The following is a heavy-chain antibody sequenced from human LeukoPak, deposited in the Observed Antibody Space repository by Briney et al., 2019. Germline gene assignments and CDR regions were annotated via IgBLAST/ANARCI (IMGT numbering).Heavy chain of an antibody. CDR2: TYYRSKWYN. D-gene: IGHD2-2*01. Sequence: SQTLSLTCAISGDSVSSNSAAWNWIRQSPSRGLEWLGRTYYRSKWYNDYAVSVKSRITINPDTSKNQFSLKLSSVTAADTAVYYCARVHPREHYQPGTNYYYYGMDVWGQGTTVTVSS. CDR3: ARVHPREHYQPGTNYYYYGMDV. J-gene: IGHJ6*02. V-gene: IGHV6-1*01. CDR1: GDSVSSNSAA.